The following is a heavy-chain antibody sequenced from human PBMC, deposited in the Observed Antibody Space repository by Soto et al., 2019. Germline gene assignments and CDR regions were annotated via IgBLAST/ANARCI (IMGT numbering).Heavy chain of an antibody. CDR1: GFTFGTTD. J-gene: IGHJ5*02. Sequence: QLLQSGGCLVQPGGSLRLSCGASGFTFGTTDMSWVRQAPGEGLEWVSTIGGSGGITYYADSVKGRFTISRDNSRNTVYLQMNSLRGDDTALYYCVKNSGRFNTWGQGDLVSVSS. CDR2: IGGSGGIT. V-gene: IGHV3-23*01. D-gene: IGHD3-10*01. CDR3: VKNSGRFNT.